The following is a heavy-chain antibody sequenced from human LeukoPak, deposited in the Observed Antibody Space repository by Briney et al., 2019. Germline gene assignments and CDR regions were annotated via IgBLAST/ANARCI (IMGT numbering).Heavy chain of an antibody. D-gene: IGHD3-22*01. CDR2: INPNSGGT. J-gene: IGHJ4*02. CDR1: GHTFTGYY. V-gene: IGHV1-2*02. CDR3: ARGAPSYYDSSDYFDY. Sequence: GASVKVSCKASGHTFTGYYMHWGRQAPGQGLEWMGWINPNSGGTNYAQKLQGRVTMTTDTSTSTAYMELRSLRSDDTAVYYCARGAPSYYDSSDYFDYWGQGTLVTVSS.